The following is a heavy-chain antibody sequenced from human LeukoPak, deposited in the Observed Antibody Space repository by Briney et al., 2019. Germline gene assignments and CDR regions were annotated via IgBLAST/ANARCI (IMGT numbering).Heavy chain of an antibody. Sequence: PGGSLRLSCAASVFTFSGYWMHWVRHGPEKGLEMVSRIDNEGHGILYADSVKGRFTTSRDNAKNTLYLQMNSLRFEDTAVYYCATGGGWVPSFGVVTHIDVWGKGTTVTVSS. V-gene: IGHV3-74*03. D-gene: IGHD3-3*01. CDR1: VFTFSGYW. CDR2: IDNEGHGI. CDR3: ATGGGWVPSFGVVTHIDV. J-gene: IGHJ6*03.